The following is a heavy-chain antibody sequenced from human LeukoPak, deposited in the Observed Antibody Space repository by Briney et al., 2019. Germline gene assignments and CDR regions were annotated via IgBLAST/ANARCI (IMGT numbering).Heavy chain of an antibody. CDR2: IYYSGST. CDR1: GGSISSYY. D-gene: IGHD4-17*01. CDR3: ARASLTKNDYGDYQSDY. Sequence: SETLSLTCTVSGGSISSYYWSWIRQPPGKGLEWIGYIYYSGSTNYNPSLKSRVTISVDTSKNQFSLKLSSVTAADTAVYYCARASLTKNDYGDYQSDYWGQGTLVTVSS. J-gene: IGHJ4*02. V-gene: IGHV4-59*08.